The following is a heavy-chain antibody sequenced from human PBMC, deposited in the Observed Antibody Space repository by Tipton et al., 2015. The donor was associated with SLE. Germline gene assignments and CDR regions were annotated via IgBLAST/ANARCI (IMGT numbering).Heavy chain of an antibody. J-gene: IGHJ4*02. D-gene: IGHD3-10*01. V-gene: IGHV3-33*01. CDR2: IWFDGSNS. CDR3: ARDLITMVQGVTNFDY. CDR1: GFTFSSYA. Sequence: SLRLSCAVSGFTFSSYAMHWVRQAPGKGLEWVAIIWFDGSNSYYADSVQGRFTVSRDNSKNTLYLQMNSLRAEDTAVYYCARDLITMVQGVTNFDYWGQGSRITVSS.